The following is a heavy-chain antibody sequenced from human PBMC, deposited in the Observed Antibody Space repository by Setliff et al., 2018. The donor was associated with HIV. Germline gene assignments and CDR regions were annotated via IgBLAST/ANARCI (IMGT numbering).Heavy chain of an antibody. CDR1: GGSISSSSYY. D-gene: IGHD6-25*01. CDR3: ARKNRGAPAPFDY. V-gene: IGHV4-39*01. J-gene: IGHJ4*02. Sequence: KPSETLSLTCTVSGGSISSSSYYWGWIRQPPGKGLEWIGSIDYTGKTHYNPSLKSRVTISADTSKSQFSLNLSSVTAADTAVYYCARKNRGAPAPFDYWGQGTLVTVSS. CDR2: IDYTGKT.